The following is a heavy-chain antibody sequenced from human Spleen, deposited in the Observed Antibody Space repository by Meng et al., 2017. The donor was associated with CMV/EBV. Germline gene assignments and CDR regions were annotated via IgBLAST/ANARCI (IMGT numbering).Heavy chain of an antibody. CDR1: GYTFTGYY. CDR2: INPNSGDT. J-gene: IGHJ4*02. CDR3: ARGDY. V-gene: IGHV1-2*02. Sequence: ASVKVSCKASGYTFTGYYMHWVRQAPGQGLQWVGWINPNSGDTNYAQSFQGRVTMTRDTSINTAYMELSRLTSDDTAVYYCARGDYWGQGTLVTVSS.